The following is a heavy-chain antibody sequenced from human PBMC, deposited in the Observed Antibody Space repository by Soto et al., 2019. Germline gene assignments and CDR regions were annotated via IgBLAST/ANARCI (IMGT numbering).Heavy chain of an antibody. J-gene: IGHJ5*02. Sequence: SETLSLTCALYGGSFSGYYWSWIRQPPGKGLEXIGXXNXXGXTXXXPXXXGRVTISVDKSKNQFSLKLSSVTAADTAVYYCARGLAAAGTLWFDPWGQGTLVTVSS. CDR3: ARGLAAAGTLWFDP. CDR1: GGSFSGYY. D-gene: IGHD6-13*01. V-gene: IGHV4-34*01. CDR2: XNXXGXT.